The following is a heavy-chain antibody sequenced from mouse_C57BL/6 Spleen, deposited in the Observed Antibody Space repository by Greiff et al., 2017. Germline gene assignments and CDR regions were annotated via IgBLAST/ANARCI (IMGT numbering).Heavy chain of an antibody. Sequence: VKLQQSGAELVRPGSSVKLSCKASGYTFTSYWMHWVKQRPLQGLEWIGNIDPSDSETHYNQKFKDKATLTVDKSSSTAYMQLSSLTSEDSAVYYCARTHNYYDCRVFGYWGQGATLTVSS. CDR3: ARTHNYYDCRVFGY. CDR2: IDPSDSET. J-gene: IGHJ2*01. CDR1: GYTFTSYW. V-gene: IGHV1-52*01. D-gene: IGHD1-1*01.